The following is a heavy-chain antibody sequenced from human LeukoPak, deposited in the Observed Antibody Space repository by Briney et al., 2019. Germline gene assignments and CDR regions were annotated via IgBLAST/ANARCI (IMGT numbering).Heavy chain of an antibody. CDR3: ARDVEARISAAGTFDY. V-gene: IGHV3-23*01. CDR1: GFTFSSYA. D-gene: IGHD6-13*01. CDR2: ISGRGGST. J-gene: IGHJ4*02. Sequence: GGSLRLSCAASGFTFSSYAMRWVRQAPGKGLEWVSGISGRGGSTYYAETVKGRFAISRDNSKTTLWLQMNSLRADDTAIYYCARDVEARISAAGTFDYWGQGALVTVSS.